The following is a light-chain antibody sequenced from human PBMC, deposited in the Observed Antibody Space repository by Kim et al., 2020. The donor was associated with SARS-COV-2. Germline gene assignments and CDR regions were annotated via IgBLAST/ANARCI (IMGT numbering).Light chain of an antibody. CDR2: NAF. Sequence: SPRARATLSCKASHSVCINSGMYHQKPGQAPRLLIANAFCRATGVPFRFSGSGSWTAFTLTISSLQSEDFSIYYCQQYDDWPRTFGQGTKVDIK. V-gene: IGKV3-15*01. CDR3: QQYDDWPRT. J-gene: IGKJ1*01. CDR1: HSVCIN.